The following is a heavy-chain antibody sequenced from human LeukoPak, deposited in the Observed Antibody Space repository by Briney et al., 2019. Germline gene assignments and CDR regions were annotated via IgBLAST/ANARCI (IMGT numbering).Heavy chain of an antibody. J-gene: IGHJ4*02. CDR1: GYTFTSHY. V-gene: IGHV1-46*01. Sequence: ASVKVSCKASGYTFTSHYMHWVRQAPEQGLEWMGIINPSGGSTSYAQKFQGRVTMTRDMSTRTDYMELSSLRSEDTAVYYCARGSGYYYDSSGVFDYWGQGTLVTVSS. D-gene: IGHD3-22*01. CDR2: INPSGGST. CDR3: ARGSGYYYDSSGVFDY.